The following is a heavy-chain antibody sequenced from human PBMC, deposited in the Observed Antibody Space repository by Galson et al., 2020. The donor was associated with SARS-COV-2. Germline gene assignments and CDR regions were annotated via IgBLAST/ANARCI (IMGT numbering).Heavy chain of an antibody. CDR2: IIPILGIP. CDR3: ARGIEYSSSRLGY. V-gene: IGHV1-69*10. Sequence: SVKVSCMASGGTFSSYPINWVRQAPGQGLEWMGGIIPILGIPNYAQKFQGRVTITADKSTSTAYMELSSLRSEDTAVYYCARGIEYSSSRLGYWGQGTLVTVSS. D-gene: IGHD6-6*01. J-gene: IGHJ4*02. CDR1: GGTFSSYP.